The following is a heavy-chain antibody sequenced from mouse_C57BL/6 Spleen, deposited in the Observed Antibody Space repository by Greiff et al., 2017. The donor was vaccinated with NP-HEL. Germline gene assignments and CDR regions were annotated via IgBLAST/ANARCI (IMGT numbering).Heavy chain of an antibody. J-gene: IGHJ3*01. CDR1: GYTFTSYW. Sequence: VQLQQPGAELVKPGASVKMSCKASGYTFTSYWITWVKQRPGQGLEWIGDIYPGSGSTNYNEKFKSKATLTVDTSSSTAYMQLSSLTSEDSAVYDCASGPDYYGSKGFAYWGQGTLVTVSA. CDR2: IYPGSGST. V-gene: IGHV1-55*01. D-gene: IGHD1-1*01. CDR3: ASGPDYYGSKGFAY.